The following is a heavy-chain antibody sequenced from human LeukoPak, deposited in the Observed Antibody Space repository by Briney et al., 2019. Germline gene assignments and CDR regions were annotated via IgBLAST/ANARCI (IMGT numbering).Heavy chain of an antibody. CDR3: ARDSVWVQWLASANFDY. CDR2: ISSSSSYI. Sequence: GGSLRLSCAASGFTFSSYSMNWVRQAPGKGLEWVSSISSSSSYIYYADSVKGRFTISRDNAKNSLYLQMNSLRAEDTAVYYFARDSVWVQWLASANFDYWGQGTLVTVSS. CDR1: GFTFSSYS. V-gene: IGHV3-21*01. J-gene: IGHJ4*02. D-gene: IGHD6-19*01.